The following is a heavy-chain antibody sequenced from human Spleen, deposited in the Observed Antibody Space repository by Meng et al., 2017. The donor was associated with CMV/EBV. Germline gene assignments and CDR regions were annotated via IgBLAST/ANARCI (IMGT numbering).Heavy chain of an antibody. Sequence: SETLSLTCSVSGGSISSSDYYWGWIRQPPGKGLEWIGSIYYSGSTYCNPSLESRVTISVDTSKNQFSLKLSSVTAADTAVYYCARDRGAARFYYYYGMDVWGQGTTVTVSS. CDR1: GGSISSSDYY. V-gene: IGHV4-39*07. J-gene: IGHJ6*02. D-gene: IGHD6-6*01. CDR3: ARDRGAARFYYYYGMDV. CDR2: IYYSGST.